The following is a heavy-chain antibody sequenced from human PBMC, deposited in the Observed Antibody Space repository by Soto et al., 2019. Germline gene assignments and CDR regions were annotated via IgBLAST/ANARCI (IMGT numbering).Heavy chain of an antibody. CDR1: GYIFTGYH. D-gene: IGHD3-22*01. Sequence: GASVKVSCKASGYIFTGYHMHWVRQAPGQGLEWMGWINPNSGGTKYAQKFQGRVTMTRDTSISTAYMELSSLRSDDTAVYYCAREGYYYDSSGLSAFGIWGQGTMVTVSS. CDR3: AREGYYYDSSGLSAFGI. CDR2: INPNSGGT. V-gene: IGHV1-2*02. J-gene: IGHJ3*02.